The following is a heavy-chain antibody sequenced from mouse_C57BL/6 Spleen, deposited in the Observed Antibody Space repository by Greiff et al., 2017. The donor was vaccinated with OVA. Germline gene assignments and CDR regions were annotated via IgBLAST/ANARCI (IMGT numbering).Heavy chain of an antibody. CDR1: GYSITSGYY. J-gene: IGHJ4*01. V-gene: IGHV3-6*01. CDR2: LSYDGSN. CDR3: ARVDGYGYAMDY. D-gene: IGHD2-3*01. Sequence: ESGPGLVKPSQSLSLTCSVSGYSITSGYYWYWIRQFPGNQLEWMGYLSYDGSNNYTPSLKNPISISRAPSKNQFCLKLNAVTTEDTATYYCARVDGYGYAMDYWGQGTSVTVSS.